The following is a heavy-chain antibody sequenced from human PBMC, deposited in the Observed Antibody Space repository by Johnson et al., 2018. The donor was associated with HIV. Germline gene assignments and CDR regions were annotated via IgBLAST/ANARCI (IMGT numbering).Heavy chain of an antibody. Sequence: QVQLVESGGGVVQSGRSLILSCAASGFTFGDSAIHWVRQAPGKGLEWVAVLSYDGSNEYYADSVKGRFTISRDNSKNTLYLQMNSLRAEDTAVYYCARDYPCDRSPRGAFDIWGHGTMVTVSS. J-gene: IGHJ3*02. D-gene: IGHD3-22*01. CDR3: ARDYPCDRSPRGAFDI. V-gene: IGHV3-30-3*01. CDR2: LSYDGSNE. CDR1: GFTFGDSA.